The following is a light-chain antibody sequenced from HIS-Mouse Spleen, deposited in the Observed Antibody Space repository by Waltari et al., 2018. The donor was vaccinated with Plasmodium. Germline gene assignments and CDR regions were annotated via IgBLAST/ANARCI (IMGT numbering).Light chain of an antibody. CDR3: YSTDSSGNQRV. V-gene: IGLV3-10*01. Sequence: SYELTQPPSAPVSPGQTASTTCCGVALPKKSSYWYQQKSGQAPVLFIYEDSKRPSGIPERFSGSSSGTMATLTISGAQVEDEADYYCYSTDSSGNQRVFGGGTKLTVL. J-gene: IGLJ3*02. CDR2: EDS. CDR1: ALPKKS.